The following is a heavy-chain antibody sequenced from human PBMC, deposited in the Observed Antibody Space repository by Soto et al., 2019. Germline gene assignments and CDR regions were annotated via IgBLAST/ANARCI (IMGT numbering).Heavy chain of an antibody. V-gene: IGHV3-30*18. D-gene: IGHD2-15*01. J-gene: IGHJ4*02. CDR2: ISYDGSNK. CDR3: AKDPGYCSGGSCPHSNYFDY. Sequence: GGSLRLSCAASGFTFSSYGMHWVRQAPGKGLEWVAVISYDGSNKYYADSVEGRFTISRDNSKNTLYLQMNSLRAEDTAVYYCAKDPGYCSGGSCPHSNYFDYWGQGTLVTVSS. CDR1: GFTFSSYG.